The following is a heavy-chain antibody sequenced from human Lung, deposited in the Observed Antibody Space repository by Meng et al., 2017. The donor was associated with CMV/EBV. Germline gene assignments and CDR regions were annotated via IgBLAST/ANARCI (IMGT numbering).Heavy chain of an antibody. V-gene: IGHV2-5*02. Sequence: AAPVKPAQTIPLTCSFSGCSLSRCGVGLGWIRQPPGKALEWLELIYWDDDKRYSPSLKNRLTVTNDNSKTQVVLTVTNIDPADSATDYCTPRHRLRDFDYWGQGTLVTVSS. D-gene: IGHD4-17*01. CDR1: GCSLSRCGVG. CDR3: TPRHRLRDFDY. J-gene: IGHJ4*02. CDR2: IYWDDDK.